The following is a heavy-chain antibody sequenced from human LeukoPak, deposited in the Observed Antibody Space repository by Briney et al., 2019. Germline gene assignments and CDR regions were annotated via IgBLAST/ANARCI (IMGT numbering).Heavy chain of an antibody. CDR3: ARTLIEYSVSSCYFDY. CDR1: GFSFSVYW. V-gene: IGHV3-74*01. J-gene: IGHJ4*02. CDR2: IKTDGSIT. D-gene: IGHD6-6*01. Sequence: GGSLRLSCAASGFSFSVYWMHWVRQAPGKGPVWVSRIKTDGSITDYADFVKGRFTISRDNAKNTLYLQMNSLRAEDTAVYYCARTLIEYSVSSCYFDYWGQGTLVTVSS.